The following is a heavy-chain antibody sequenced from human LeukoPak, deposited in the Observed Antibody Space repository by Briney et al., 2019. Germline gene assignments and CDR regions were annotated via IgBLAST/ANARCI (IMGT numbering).Heavy chain of an antibody. J-gene: IGHJ5*02. CDR3: TSTVTTENP. CDR1: GFTFSSYG. V-gene: IGHV3-30*02. CDR2: IRYDGGDK. D-gene: IGHD4-11*01. Sequence: GGSLRLSCAASGFTFSSYGMHWVRQAPGNGLEWVAFIRYDGGDKYYTDSVKGRFTISRDDSKNTAYLQMNSLKTEDTAVYYCTSTVTTENPWGQGTLVTVSS.